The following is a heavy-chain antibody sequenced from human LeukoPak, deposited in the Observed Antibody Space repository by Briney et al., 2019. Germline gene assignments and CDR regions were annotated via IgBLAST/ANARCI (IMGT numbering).Heavy chain of an antibody. Sequence: GGSLRLSCAASGFTFSSYSMNWVRQAPGKGLEWVSYISSSSSTIYYADSVKGRFTISRDNAKNSLYLQMNSLRAEDTAVYYCASRIVGGSFGYWGQGTLVTVSS. J-gene: IGHJ4*02. CDR3: ASRIVGGSFGY. CDR1: GFTFSSYS. V-gene: IGHV3-48*01. D-gene: IGHD1-26*01. CDR2: ISSSSSTI.